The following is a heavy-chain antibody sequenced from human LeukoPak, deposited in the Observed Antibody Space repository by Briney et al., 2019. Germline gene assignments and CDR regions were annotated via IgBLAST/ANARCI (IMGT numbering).Heavy chain of an antibody. D-gene: IGHD2-15*01. J-gene: IGHJ4*02. CDR3: ARAASGPLFDY. CDR2: IYYSGST. Sequence: KPSETLSLTCTVSGGSISSYYWSWIRQPPGKGLEWIGYIYYSGSTNYNPSLKSRVTISVDTSKNQFSLKLSSVTAADTAVYYCARAASGPLFDYWGQGTLVTVSS. V-gene: IGHV4-59*01. CDR1: GGSISSYY.